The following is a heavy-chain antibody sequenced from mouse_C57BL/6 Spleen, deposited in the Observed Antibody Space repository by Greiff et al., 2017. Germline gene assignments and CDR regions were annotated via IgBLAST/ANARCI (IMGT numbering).Heavy chain of an antibody. CDR3: TGDGEHDSSGYDLDY. Sequence: QVQLKESGPELVKPGASVKISCKASGYAFSSSWMNWVKQRPGKGLEWIGRIYPGDGDTNYNGKFKGKATLTADKSSSTAYMQLSSLASEDSAVYFCTGDGEHDSSGYDLDYWGQGTTLTVSS. CDR2: IYPGDGDT. D-gene: IGHD3-2*02. V-gene: IGHV1-82*01. J-gene: IGHJ2*01. CDR1: GYAFSSSW.